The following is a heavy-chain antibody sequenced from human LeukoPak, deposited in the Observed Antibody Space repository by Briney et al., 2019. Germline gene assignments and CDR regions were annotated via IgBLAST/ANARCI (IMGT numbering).Heavy chain of an antibody. CDR2: INHSGST. CDR3: ARRYDWPSDAFDI. J-gene: IGHJ3*02. V-gene: IGHV4-34*01. D-gene: IGHD1-20*01. CDR1: GGSFSGYY. Sequence: KPSETLSLTCAVYGGSFSGYYWSWIRQPPGKGLEWIGEINHSGSTNYNPSLKSRVTISVDTSKNQFSLKLSSVTAADTAVYYCARRYDWPSDAFDIWGQGTMVTVSS.